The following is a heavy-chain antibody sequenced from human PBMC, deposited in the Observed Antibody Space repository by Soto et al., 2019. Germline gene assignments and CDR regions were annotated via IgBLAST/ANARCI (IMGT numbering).Heavy chain of an antibody. Sequence: GGSLRLSCAASGFTLSSYSMNWVRQAPGKGLEWVSFISGSGSYIYYADSVKGRFIISRDNAKNALFLQMNSLRAEDTAVYYCARDCSGGSCPSGSFDIWGHGTMVTVSS. CDR2: ISGSGSYI. J-gene: IGHJ3*02. D-gene: IGHD2-15*01. CDR1: GFTLSSYS. V-gene: IGHV3-21*01. CDR3: ARDCSGGSCPSGSFDI.